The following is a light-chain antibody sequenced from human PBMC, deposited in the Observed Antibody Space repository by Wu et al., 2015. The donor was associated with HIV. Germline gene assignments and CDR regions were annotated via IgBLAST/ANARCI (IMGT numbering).Light chain of an antibody. J-gene: IGKJ4*01. V-gene: IGKV1-39*01. Sequence: DIQMTQSPSSLSASVGDRVTITCRASQSISNYLNWYQQKPGKAPNLLIYTASSLQSGVPPRFSGSGSGTDFTLTISSLQPEDFATYYCQQSYTTLTFGGGTKVEIK. CDR3: QQSYTTLT. CDR1: QSISNY. CDR2: TAS.